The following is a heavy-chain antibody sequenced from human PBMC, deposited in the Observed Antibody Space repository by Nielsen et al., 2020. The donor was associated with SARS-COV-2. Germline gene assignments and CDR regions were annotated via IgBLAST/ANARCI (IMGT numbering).Heavy chain of an antibody. CDR3: ARYDDWFDP. J-gene: IGHJ5*02. D-gene: IGHD1-1*01. CDR2: IYPGDSDT. Sequence: GESLKISCKASGYKFTDNWIGWVRQMPGKGLEWMGTIYPGDSDTRYSPSFQGQVTMSVDTSTDTAYLEWRSLKASDTATYYCARYDDWFDPWGQGTLVTVTS. V-gene: IGHV5-51*01. CDR1: GYKFTDNW.